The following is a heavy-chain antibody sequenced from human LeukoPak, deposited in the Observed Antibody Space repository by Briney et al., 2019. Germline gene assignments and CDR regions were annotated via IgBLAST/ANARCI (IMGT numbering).Heavy chain of an antibody. D-gene: IGHD2-15*01. CDR2: ISGSGGST. Sequence: GGSLRLSCAASGFTFSSYAMSWVRQAPGKGLEWVSAISGSGGSTYYADSVKGRFTISRDNSKNTLYLQMNSLRAEDSAIYYCARDPGYGSVDFWGQGTLVTVSS. CDR3: ARDPGYGSVDF. CDR1: GFTFSSYA. V-gene: IGHV3-23*01. J-gene: IGHJ4*02.